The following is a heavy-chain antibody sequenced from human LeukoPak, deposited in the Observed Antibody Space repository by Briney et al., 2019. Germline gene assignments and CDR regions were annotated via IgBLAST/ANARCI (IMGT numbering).Heavy chain of an antibody. Sequence: GGSLRLSCAASGFTFSSYTMNWVRQAPGKGLEWISYISSTSNTIYYADSVKGRFTISRDNAKNSLYLQMNSLRAEDTAVYYCAREQSDIELVRRFDPWGQGTLVTVSS. J-gene: IGHJ5*02. CDR2: ISSTSNTI. CDR3: AREQSDIELVRRFDP. V-gene: IGHV3-48*04. D-gene: IGHD2-8*02. CDR1: GFTFSSYT.